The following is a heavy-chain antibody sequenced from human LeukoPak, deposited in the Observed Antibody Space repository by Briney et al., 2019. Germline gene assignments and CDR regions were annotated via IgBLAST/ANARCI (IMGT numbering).Heavy chain of an antibody. CDR3: ARDRGFWSGYSNDY. Sequence: PSETLSLTCTVSGYSISSGYYWGWIRQPPGKGLEWIGSIYHSGITYYNPSLKSRVTISVDTSQNQFSLKLSSVTAADTAVYYCARDRGFWSGYSNDYWGQGTLVTVSS. V-gene: IGHV4-38-2*02. D-gene: IGHD3-3*01. J-gene: IGHJ4*02. CDR1: GYSISSGYY. CDR2: IYHSGIT.